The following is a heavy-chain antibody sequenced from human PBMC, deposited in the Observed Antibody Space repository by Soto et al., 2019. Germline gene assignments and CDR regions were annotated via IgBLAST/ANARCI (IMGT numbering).Heavy chain of an antibody. CDR1: GYSFTGYY. CDR3: ARGQFWSAR. CDR2: INPNNGGT. J-gene: IGHJ4*02. Sequence: QVQLVQSGAEVKKPGASVKVSCKASGYSFTGYYIFWVRQAPGQGLEWMGWINPNNGGTSYAQKFQGRVTMTRDTSISTVYMELSGLISDDTAIYYCARGQFWSARWRQGTLVTVSS. D-gene: IGHD3-3*02. V-gene: IGHV1-2*02.